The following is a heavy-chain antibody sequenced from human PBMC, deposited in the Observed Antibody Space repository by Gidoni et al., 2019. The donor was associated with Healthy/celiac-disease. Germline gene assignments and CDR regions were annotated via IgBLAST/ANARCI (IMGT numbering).Heavy chain of an antibody. CDR3: ARDCSLDIVATSMGYYYYYYGMDV. CDR2: IIPIFGTA. J-gene: IGHJ6*02. D-gene: IGHD5-12*01. CDR1: GGTFSSYA. V-gene: IGHV1-69*01. Sequence: QVQLVQSGAEVKKPGSSVKVSCKASGGTFSSYAISWVRQAPGQGLEWMGGIIPIFGTANYAQKFQGRVTITADESTSTAYMELSSLRSEDTAVYYCARDCSLDIVATSMGYYYYYYGMDVWGQGTTVTVSS.